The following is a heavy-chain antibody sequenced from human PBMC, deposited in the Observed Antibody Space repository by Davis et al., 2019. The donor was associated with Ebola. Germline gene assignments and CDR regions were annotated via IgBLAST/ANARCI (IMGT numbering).Heavy chain of an antibody. CDR1: GFTFSSYS. V-gene: IGHV3-21*04. Sequence: GESLKISCAASGFTFSSYSMNWVRQAPGKGLEWVSGVIGSGSDTYYADSVKGRFTISRDNSKNTLYLQMNSLRSEDTALYYCARGHCSSTSCYYYGMDVWGQGTTVTVSS. J-gene: IGHJ6*02. CDR3: ARGHCSSTSCYYYGMDV. CDR2: VIGSGSDT. D-gene: IGHD2-2*01.